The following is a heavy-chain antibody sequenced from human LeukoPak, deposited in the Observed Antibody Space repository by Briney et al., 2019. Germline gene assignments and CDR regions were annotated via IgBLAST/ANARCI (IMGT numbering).Heavy chain of an antibody. D-gene: IGHD1-26*01. CDR3: ARLSVIVGAALEYYYYYMDV. CDR1: GGSISSDGYY. CDR2: SHDSGGT. Sequence: PSETLSLTCTVSGGSISSDGYYWSWIRQPPGKRLEWVGESHDSGGTNYNPSLKSRVTISADKSKNQVSLKLTSVTAADTAVYYCARLSVIVGAALEYYYYYMDVWGQGTTVTVSS. J-gene: IGHJ6*03. V-gene: IGHV4-61*05.